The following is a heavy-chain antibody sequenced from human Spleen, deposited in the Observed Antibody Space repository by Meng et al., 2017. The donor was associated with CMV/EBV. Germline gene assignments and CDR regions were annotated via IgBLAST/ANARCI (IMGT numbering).Heavy chain of an antibody. CDR3: ARVNGYWKGYFDC. CDR1: GGSFSGYY. V-gene: IGHV4-59*01. Sequence: SETLSLTCAVYGGSFSGYYWSWIRQPPGKGLEWIGYIYYSGSTNYNPSLKSRVTISVDTSKNQFSLKLSSVTAADTAVYHCARVNGYWKGYFDCWGQGTLVTVSS. CDR2: IYYSGST. J-gene: IGHJ4*02. D-gene: IGHD6-13*01.